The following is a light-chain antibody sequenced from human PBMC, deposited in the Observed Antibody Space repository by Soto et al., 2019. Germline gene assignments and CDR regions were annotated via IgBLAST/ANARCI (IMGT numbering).Light chain of an antibody. CDR1: QSVSNNY. J-gene: IGKJ4*02. CDR2: GAS. CDR3: QQYGSSGT. Sequence: ESVFTQSPGTLSLSPGQRATLASGASQSVSNNYLAWYQQEPGPAPRLLIYGASNRATGIPDRFSGSGSGTDFTLTISRLEPEDFAVYYCQQYGSSGTFGPGTKVEIK. V-gene: IGKV3-20*01.